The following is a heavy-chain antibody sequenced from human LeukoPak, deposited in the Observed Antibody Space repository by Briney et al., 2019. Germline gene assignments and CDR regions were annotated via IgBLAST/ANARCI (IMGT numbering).Heavy chain of an antibody. J-gene: IGHJ6*03. D-gene: IGHD3-9*01. CDR2: IYTSGST. Sequence: SETLSLTCTVSGYSISSGYYWGWIRQPAGKGLEWIGRIYTSGSTNYNPSLKSRVTISVDTSKNQFSLKLSSVTAADTAVYYCARDYDILAPWYYYMDVWGKGTTVTISS. CDR1: GYSISSGYY. CDR3: ARDYDILAPWYYYMDV. V-gene: IGHV4-61*02.